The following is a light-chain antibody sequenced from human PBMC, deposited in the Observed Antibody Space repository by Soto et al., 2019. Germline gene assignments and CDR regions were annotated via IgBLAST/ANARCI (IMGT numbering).Light chain of an antibody. CDR3: QQYDNLPST. CDR2: DAS. J-gene: IGKJ4*01. Sequence: IKVTHSPSSLYASVLGRVTITCQASQDISNYLNWYQQKPGKAPKLLIYDASNLETGGPSRFSVCGSGIDFTFTISSLEPEDIATYYCQQYDNLPSTFGGGTKV. CDR1: QDISNY. V-gene: IGKV1-33*01.